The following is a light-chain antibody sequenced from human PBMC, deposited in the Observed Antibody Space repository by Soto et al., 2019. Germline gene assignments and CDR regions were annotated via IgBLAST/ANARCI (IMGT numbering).Light chain of an antibody. J-gene: IGLJ2*01. CDR3: SSYPSSVTVV. V-gene: IGLV2-14*01. CDR1: STDVGGYDY. CDR2: KVS. Sequence: QSALTQPASVSGSPGQSITISCTGASTDVGGYDYVSWYQQHPGKAPKLMIYKVSHRPSGVSNRFSGSTSGNTASLTISGLQAEDEADYYCSSYPSSVTVVFGGGTKPPS.